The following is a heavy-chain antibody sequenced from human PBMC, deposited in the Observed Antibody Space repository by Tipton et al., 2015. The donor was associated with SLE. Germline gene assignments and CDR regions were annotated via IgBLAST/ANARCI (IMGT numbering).Heavy chain of an antibody. J-gene: IGHJ3*02. CDR2: ISIYVGTT. V-gene: IGHV1-18*01. CDR3: AREAGSKAGKWDT. CDR1: GYTFTSYG. D-gene: IGHD1-14*01. Sequence: QLVQSGAEVRKPGASVKVSCKASGYTFTSYGINWLRQAPGQGLGWMGWISIYVGTTSYAQHVQARVTMTADTSTSTAYMELWSLRSDDTVVYYCAREAGSKAGKWDTWGQWTRVIVPS.